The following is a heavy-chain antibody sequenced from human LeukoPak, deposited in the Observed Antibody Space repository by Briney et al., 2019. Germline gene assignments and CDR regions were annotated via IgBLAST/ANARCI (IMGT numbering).Heavy chain of an antibody. CDR3: AELGITMIGGV. D-gene: IGHD3-10*02. Sequence: RRGCLRLSCVAAGFTLSIDGMSWVRQAPERGRGWVSAISSSGSSIYYADSVKGRFTVSRDNSKNTLYLQMNSLRAEDTAVYYCAELGITMIGGVWGKGTTVTISS. CDR2: ISSSGSSI. J-gene: IGHJ6*04. CDR1: GFTLSIDG. V-gene: IGHV3-23*01.